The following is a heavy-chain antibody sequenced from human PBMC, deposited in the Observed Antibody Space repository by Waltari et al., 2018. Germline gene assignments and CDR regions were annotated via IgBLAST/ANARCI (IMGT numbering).Heavy chain of an antibody. CDR3: VKYGFGGVLSH. Sequence: EVQLKESGGKVIQPGGSLRVSCEASGFSFSNNAMSWVRQAPGKGLEGVSVMGGNGEHRSYADSVRGRFTISRDNSKNTLYLEMNSLRADDTAVYFCVKYGFGGVLSHWGQGTLVIVSS. J-gene: IGHJ1*01. D-gene: IGHD3-16*01. CDR2: MGGNGEHR. CDR1: GFSFSNNA. V-gene: IGHV3-23*01.